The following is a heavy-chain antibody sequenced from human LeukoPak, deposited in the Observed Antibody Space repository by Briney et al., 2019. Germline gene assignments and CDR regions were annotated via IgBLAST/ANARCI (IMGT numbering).Heavy chain of an antibody. CDR2: IYSGGST. CDR1: GFTVSSNY. Sequence: HPGGSLRLSCAASGFTVSSNYMSWVRQAPGKGREWVSVIYSGGSTYYADSVKGRFTLSRHNSKNTLYLQMNSLRAEDTAVYYCARVGGYGDYSFSYWGQGTLVTVSS. V-gene: IGHV3-53*04. J-gene: IGHJ4*02. D-gene: IGHD4-17*01. CDR3: ARVGGYGDYSFSY.